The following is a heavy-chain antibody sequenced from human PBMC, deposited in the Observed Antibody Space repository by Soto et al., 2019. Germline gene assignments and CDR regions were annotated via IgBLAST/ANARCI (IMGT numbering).Heavy chain of an antibody. Sequence: SETLSLTCAVYGGSFSGYYWSWIRQPPGKGLEWIGEINHSGSTNYNPSLKSRVTISVDTSKNQFSLKLSSVTAADTAVYYCARVGCSGGSCYLRPSYYYYYMDFWGKGITVTVAS. J-gene: IGHJ6*03. D-gene: IGHD2-15*01. CDR2: INHSGST. CDR1: GGSFSGYY. CDR3: ARVGCSGGSCYLRPSYYYYYMDF. V-gene: IGHV4-34*01.